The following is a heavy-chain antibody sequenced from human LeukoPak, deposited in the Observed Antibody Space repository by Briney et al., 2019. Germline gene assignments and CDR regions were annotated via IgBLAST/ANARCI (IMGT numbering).Heavy chain of an antibody. CDR2: IYPGDSDT. Sequence: GESLKISCKGSGYSFTNYWIGWVRQMPGKGLEWMGIIYPGDSDTRYSPSFQGQVTISADESISTAYLQWSSLKASDTAMYYCVRQGYYYDSSAYYSIDYWGQGTLVTVSS. CDR1: GYSFTNYW. V-gene: IGHV5-51*01. J-gene: IGHJ4*02. D-gene: IGHD3-22*01. CDR3: VRQGYYYDSSAYYSIDY.